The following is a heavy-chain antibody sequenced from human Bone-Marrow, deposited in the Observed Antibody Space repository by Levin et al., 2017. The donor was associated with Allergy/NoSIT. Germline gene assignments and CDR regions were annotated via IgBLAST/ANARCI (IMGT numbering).Heavy chain of an antibody. CDR1: RFTFKSYW. D-gene: IGHD2-2*01. CDR2: INPDGSTT. V-gene: IGHV3-74*03. CDR3: VTDMPLGY. J-gene: IGHJ4*02. Sequence: HGESLKISCAASRFTFKSYWMHWVRQAPGKGPEWVSRINPDGSTTQYADSVKGRFAISRDNAKEALSLQMNSLRADDTAVYYCVTDMPLGYWGQGSQVTVSS.